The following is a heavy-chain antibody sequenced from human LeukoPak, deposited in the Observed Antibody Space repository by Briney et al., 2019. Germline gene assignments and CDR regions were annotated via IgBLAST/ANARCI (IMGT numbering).Heavy chain of an antibody. J-gene: IGHJ4*02. CDR3: ARDRGCRSGGSCYYFDY. Sequence: GGSLRLSCAASGVTVSSNYMSWVRQAPGKGLEWVSVNSGGSTYYADSVKGRFTISRDNSKNTLYLQMNSLRAEGTAVYYCARDRGCRSGGSCYYFDYWGQGTLVTASS. V-gene: IGHV3-53*01. CDR2: NSGGST. CDR1: GVTVSSNY. D-gene: IGHD2-15*01.